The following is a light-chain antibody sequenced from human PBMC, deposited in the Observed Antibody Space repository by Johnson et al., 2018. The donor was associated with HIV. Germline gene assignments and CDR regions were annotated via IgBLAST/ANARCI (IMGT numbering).Light chain of an antibody. V-gene: IGLV1-51*01. CDR1: SSNIGNNY. J-gene: IGLJ1*01. CDR2: DNN. Sequence: QSVLTQPPSVSAAPGQKVTISCSGSSSNIGNNYVSWYQQLPGTAPKLLIYDNNKRPSGISDRFSGSKSGTSATLGITGLPTGDEADYYCGTWDSSLSIYVFGIGTKVTVL. CDR3: GTWDSSLSIYV.